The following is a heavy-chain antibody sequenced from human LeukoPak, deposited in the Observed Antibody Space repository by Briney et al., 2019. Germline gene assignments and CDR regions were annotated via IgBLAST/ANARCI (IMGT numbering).Heavy chain of an antibody. CDR3: ARSGVGSSTWTHY. J-gene: IGHJ4*02. Sequence: GGSLRLSCAASGFTFSSYWMHWVRQAPGKGLVWVSRITSEGSSSSYADSVRGRFTMSRDNAKNTLYLQMNSLTAEDTAVYYCARSGVGSSTWTHYWGQGTLVTVSS. D-gene: IGHD1-26*01. V-gene: IGHV3-74*01. CDR1: GFTFSSYW. CDR2: ITSEGSSS.